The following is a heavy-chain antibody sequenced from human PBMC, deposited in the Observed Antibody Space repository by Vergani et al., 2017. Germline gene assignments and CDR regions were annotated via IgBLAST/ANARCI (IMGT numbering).Heavy chain of an antibody. Sequence: QVQLQESGPGLVKPSQTLSLTCTVSGGSISRGSYYWSWIRQPAGKGLEWIGRIYTSGSTNYNPSLNGRVTIFVDKSKNLLSLRLNSVTAADTAVYYCARGETRTDWFDPWGQGTLVSVSS. CDR1: GGSISRGSYY. CDR2: IYTSGST. CDR3: ARGETRTDWFDP. D-gene: IGHD3/OR15-3a*01. V-gene: IGHV4-61*02. J-gene: IGHJ5*02.